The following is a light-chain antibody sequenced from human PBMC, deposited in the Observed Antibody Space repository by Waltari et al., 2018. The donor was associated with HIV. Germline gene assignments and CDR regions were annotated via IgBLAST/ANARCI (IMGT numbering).Light chain of an antibody. CDR1: SSDVGAYNY. Sequence: QSALTQPASVSGSPGQSITISCTGTSSDVGAYNYVSWYQQHPGKAPSLMIYEVSNGPSGVSNRFSGSKSGNTASLTISGLQAEDEADYYCSSYTSSSTPVVFGGGTKLTVL. CDR2: EVS. V-gene: IGLV2-14*01. CDR3: SSYTSSSTPVV. J-gene: IGLJ2*01.